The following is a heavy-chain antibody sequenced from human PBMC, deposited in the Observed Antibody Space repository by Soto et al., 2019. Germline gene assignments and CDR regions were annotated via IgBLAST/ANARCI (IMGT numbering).Heavy chain of an antibody. D-gene: IGHD7-27*01. CDR2: IYYSGST. J-gene: IGHJ3*02. V-gene: IGHV4-59*01. Sequence: QVQLQESGPGLVKPSETLSLTCTVSGGSISSYYWSWIRQPPGKGLEWIGYIYYSGSTNYNPSLKSLVTISVDTSKNQFSLKLSSVTAADTAVYYCAREANWGSFGAFDIWGQGTMVTVSS. CDR3: AREANWGSFGAFDI. CDR1: GGSISSYY.